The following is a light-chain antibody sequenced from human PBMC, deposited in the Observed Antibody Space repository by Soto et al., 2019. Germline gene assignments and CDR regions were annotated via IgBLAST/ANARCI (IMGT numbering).Light chain of an antibody. V-gene: IGKV3-15*01. CDR3: QHYNNWPPWT. CDR2: GAS. Sequence: EIVMTQSPATLSVSPGESATLSCRASQSISTNLAWYQQKPGQAPRLLIYGASTRAPGLPARFIGSGSGTEFTLTISSLQSEDLAVYYCQHYNNWPPWTFGQGTKVEIK. CDR1: QSISTN. J-gene: IGKJ1*01.